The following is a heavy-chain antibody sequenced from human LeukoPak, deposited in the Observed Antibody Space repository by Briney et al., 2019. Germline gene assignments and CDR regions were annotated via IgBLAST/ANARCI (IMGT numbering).Heavy chain of an antibody. Sequence: SETLSLTCTVSGGSTRSYDWSWSRQPPGKGLEWIGYIYYTGKTSYNPSLKSRVTISVDTSKNQFSLTLSSVTAADTAVYYCARDLVGSSDAFDMWGRGTMVTVSS. D-gene: IGHD2-8*02. CDR1: GGSTRSYD. V-gene: IGHV4-59*01. J-gene: IGHJ3*02. CDR3: ARDLVGSSDAFDM. CDR2: IYYTGKT.